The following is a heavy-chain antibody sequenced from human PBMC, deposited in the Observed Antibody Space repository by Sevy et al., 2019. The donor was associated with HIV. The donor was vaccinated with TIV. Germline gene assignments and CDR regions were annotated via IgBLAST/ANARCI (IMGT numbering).Heavy chain of an antibody. D-gene: IGHD3-22*01. CDR2: IRGSGGST. Sequence: GGSLRLSCAASGFTFSSYAMSWVRQAPGKGLEWVSTIRGSGGSTYYADSVKGRFTISRGNSKNTLSLQMNSLRAEDTAVYFCTKGNNYYCDSSGYFDYWGQGTLVTVSS. CDR1: GFTFSSYA. V-gene: IGHV3-23*01. CDR3: TKGNNYYCDSSGYFDY. J-gene: IGHJ4*02.